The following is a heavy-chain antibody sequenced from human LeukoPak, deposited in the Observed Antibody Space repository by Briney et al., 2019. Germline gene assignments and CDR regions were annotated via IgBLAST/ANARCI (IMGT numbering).Heavy chain of an antibody. CDR1: GFTFSDYY. Sequence: PGGSLRLSCAASGFTFSDYYMSWIRQAPGKGLEWVSYISSSGSTIYYADSVKGRFTISRDNAKNSLYLQMNSLRSEDTAVYYCASRAGQWLDAFDYWGQGTLVTVSS. D-gene: IGHD6-19*01. CDR2: ISSSGSTI. CDR3: ASRAGQWLDAFDY. V-gene: IGHV3-11*01. J-gene: IGHJ4*02.